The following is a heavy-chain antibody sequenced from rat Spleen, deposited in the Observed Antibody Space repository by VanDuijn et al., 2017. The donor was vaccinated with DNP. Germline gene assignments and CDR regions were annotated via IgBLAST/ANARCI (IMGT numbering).Heavy chain of an antibody. CDR1: GFTFSDYA. J-gene: IGHJ2*01. CDR2: IIYDGSST. V-gene: IGHV5-17*01. CDR3: ARHEHYPLFDY. D-gene: IGHD1-4*01. Sequence: EVQLVESGGGLVQPGRSLKFSCAASGFTFSDYAMAWVRQAPKKGLEWVATIIYDGSSTYYRDSVKGRFTISRDNAKSTLYLQMDSLRSEDTATYYCARHEHYPLFDYWGQGVMVTVSS.